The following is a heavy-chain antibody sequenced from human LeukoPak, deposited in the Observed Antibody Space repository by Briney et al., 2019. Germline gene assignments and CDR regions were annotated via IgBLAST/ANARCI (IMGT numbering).Heavy chain of an antibody. CDR1: GLTFSDYY. J-gene: IGHJ6*03. CDR2: IKGIGPTT. CDR3: ARAGELRYMDV. D-gene: IGHD3-16*01. Sequence: PGGSLRLSCAASGLTFSDYYMSWIRQARGKGLEWVSTIKGIGPTTYYAVSLKGRFTISRDNAKNSLFLQMSSLRADDTAIYYCARAGELRYMDVWGKGTAVTVSS. V-gene: IGHV3-11*04.